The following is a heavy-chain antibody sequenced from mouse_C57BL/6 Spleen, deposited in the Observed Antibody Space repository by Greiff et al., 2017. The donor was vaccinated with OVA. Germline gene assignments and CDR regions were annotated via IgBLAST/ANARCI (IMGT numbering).Heavy chain of an antibody. V-gene: IGHV1-26*01. CDR1: GYTFTDFY. CDR2: INPNNGGT. J-gene: IGHJ3*01. CDR3: AREGY. Sequence: VQLQQSGPELVKPGASVKISCKASGYTFTDFYMNWVKQSHGKSLEWIGDINPNNGGTSYNQKFKGKATLTVDKSSSTAYMELRSLTSEDSAVYYCAREGYWGQGTLVTVSA.